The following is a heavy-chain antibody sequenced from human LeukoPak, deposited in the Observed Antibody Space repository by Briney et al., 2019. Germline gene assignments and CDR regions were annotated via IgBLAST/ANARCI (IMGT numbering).Heavy chain of an antibody. Sequence: GESLKISCKGSGYSFTSYWIGWVRQMPGKSLEWMGIIYPGDSDTRYSPSFQGQVTISADKSISTAYLQWSSLKASDTDMYYCASTNYYDSSGYYAFDIWGQGTMVTVSS. V-gene: IGHV5-51*01. CDR2: IYPGDSDT. J-gene: IGHJ3*02. CDR3: ASTNYYDSSGYYAFDI. D-gene: IGHD3-22*01. CDR1: GYSFTSYW.